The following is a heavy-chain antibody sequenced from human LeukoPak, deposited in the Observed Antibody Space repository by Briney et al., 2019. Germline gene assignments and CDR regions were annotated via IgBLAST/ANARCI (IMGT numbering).Heavy chain of an antibody. CDR2: FSGGDGSP. CDR3: AKNGWLRSSGLWGDY. Sequence: GGPLRLSCVASGFTFSSYAMTWFRQAPGKGLEWVSSFSGGDGSPYHADSVKGRFTISRDNSKSTLYLQMNSLRAEDTAIYYCAKNGWLRSSGLWGDYWGQGALVTVSS. CDR1: GFTFSSYA. J-gene: IGHJ4*02. V-gene: IGHV3-23*01. D-gene: IGHD5-12*01.